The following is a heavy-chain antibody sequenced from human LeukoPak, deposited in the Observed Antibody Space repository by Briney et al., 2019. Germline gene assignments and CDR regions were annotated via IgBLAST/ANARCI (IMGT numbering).Heavy chain of an antibody. J-gene: IGHJ5*02. CDR1: GGSISSGGYY. V-gene: IGHV4-31*03. CDR2: IYYSGST. Sequence: PSETLSLTCTVSGGSISSGGYYWSWIRQHPGKGLEWIGYIYYSGSTYYNPSLKSRVTISVDTSKNQFSLKLSSVTAADTAVYYCAQSVYDYVWRSYRENWFDPWGQGTLVTVSS. D-gene: IGHD3-16*02. CDR3: AQSVYDYVWRSYRENWFDP.